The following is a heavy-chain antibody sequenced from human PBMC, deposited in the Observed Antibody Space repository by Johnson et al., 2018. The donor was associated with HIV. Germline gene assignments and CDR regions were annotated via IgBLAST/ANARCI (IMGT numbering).Heavy chain of an antibody. J-gene: IGHJ3*02. V-gene: IGHV3-53*01. CDR2: IYSGGST. CDR1: GFTVSSNY. Sequence: MQLVESGGDLIQPGVSLRLSCAASGFTVSSNYMTWVRQAPGKGLEWVSVIYSGGSTYYADSVKGRFTISRDNSKNTLYLQMNSLRADDTAIYYCAQDLDTLAPYVAFDMWGQGTMVTVSA. D-gene: IGHD2-15*01. CDR3: AQDLDTLAPYVAFDM.